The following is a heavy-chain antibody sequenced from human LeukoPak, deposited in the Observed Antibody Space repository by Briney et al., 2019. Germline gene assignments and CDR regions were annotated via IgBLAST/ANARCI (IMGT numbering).Heavy chain of an antibody. V-gene: IGHV3-74*01. J-gene: IGHJ4*02. Sequence: GGSLRLSCAASGFTFNSHWMHWVRQGPGKGLVWVSRIGSDGSITSYADSVKGRFTISRDNAKNTLYLQMNSLRAEDTAVYYCATTRFVGSALDYWGQGTLVTVS. D-gene: IGHD1-26*01. CDR1: GFTFNSHW. CDR2: IGSDGSIT. CDR3: ATTRFVGSALDY.